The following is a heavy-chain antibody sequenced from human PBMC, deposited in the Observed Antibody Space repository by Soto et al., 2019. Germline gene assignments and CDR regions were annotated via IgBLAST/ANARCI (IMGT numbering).Heavy chain of an antibody. CDR3: ARVMSPPWDYDLPRTIDP. V-gene: IGHV4-59*01. J-gene: IGHJ5*02. Sequence: SETLSLTCAVSGVTISTYYWSWIRQHPGKGLEWIGYIYYSGSTYYNPSLKSRVTISVDTSKNQFSLKLSSVTAADTAVYYCARVMSPPWDYDLPRTIDPWGQGTLVTVSS. D-gene: IGHD3-3*01. CDR1: GVTISTYY. CDR2: IYYSGST.